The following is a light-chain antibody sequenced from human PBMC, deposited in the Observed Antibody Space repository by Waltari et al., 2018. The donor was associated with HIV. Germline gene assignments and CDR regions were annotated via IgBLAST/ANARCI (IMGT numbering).Light chain of an antibody. CDR3: HQSSNLPWT. J-gene: IGKJ1*01. Sequence: ETVLTQSPDFQSVTPKEKVTITCRASQSIGSSLHWYQQKPDQSPKLLIKYASHPISGVPSSFSGSGSGTDFTLPINGLEAEDAAAYYCHQSSNLPWTFGKGTKVEIK. CDR1: QSIGSS. CDR2: YAS. V-gene: IGKV6D-21*02.